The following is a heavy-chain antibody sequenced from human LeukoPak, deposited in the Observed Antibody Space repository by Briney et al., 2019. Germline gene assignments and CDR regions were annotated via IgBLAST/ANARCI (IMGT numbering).Heavy chain of an antibody. Sequence: SETLSLTCAVYGGSFSGYYWSWIRQPPGKGLDWIGEINHSGSTNYNPSLKSRVTISVDTSKNQFSLKLSSVTAADTAVYYCARADYPPSFDSWGQGTLVTVSS. D-gene: IGHD5-12*01. CDR2: INHSGST. V-gene: IGHV4-34*01. CDR3: ARADYPPSFDS. CDR1: GGSFSGYY. J-gene: IGHJ4*02.